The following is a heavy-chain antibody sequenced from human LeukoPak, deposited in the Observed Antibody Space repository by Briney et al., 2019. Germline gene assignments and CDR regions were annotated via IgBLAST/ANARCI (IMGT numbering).Heavy chain of an antibody. CDR3: ARMLNGAYDV. CDR2: INPNSGGT. CDR1: GYTFTGPY. V-gene: IGHV1-2*02. J-gene: IGHJ4*02. Sequence: ASVKVSCKASGYTFTGPYMHWVRQAPGQGLEWMGWINPNSGGTNYAQDFQGRVTMTRDTSFSTAYMEVSRLRSDDTAVYYCARMLNGAYDVWGQGTLVTVSS. D-gene: IGHD5-12*01.